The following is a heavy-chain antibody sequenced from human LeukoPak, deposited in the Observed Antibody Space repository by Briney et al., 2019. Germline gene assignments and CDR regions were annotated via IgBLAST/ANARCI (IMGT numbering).Heavy chain of an antibody. D-gene: IGHD2-2*01. V-gene: IGHV4-34*01. CDR1: GGSFSGYY. Sequence: SETLSPTCAVYGGSFSGYYWSWIRQPPGKGLEWIGEINHSGSTNYNPSLKSRVTISVDTSKNQFSLKLSSVTAADTAVYYCARSLYCSSTSCSGFDPWGQGTLVTVSS. CDR3: ARSLYCSSTSCSGFDP. CDR2: INHSGST. J-gene: IGHJ5*02.